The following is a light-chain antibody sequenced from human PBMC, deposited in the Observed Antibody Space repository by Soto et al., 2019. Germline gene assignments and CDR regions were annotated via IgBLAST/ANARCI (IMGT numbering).Light chain of an antibody. CDR2: ATS. J-gene: IGKJ4*01. V-gene: IGKV3-15*01. CDR1: QSVGNN. Sequence: EIVLTQSPATLSVSPGERATLSCRASQSVGNNFARYQQKPGQAPRRLIFATSTRATGVPARFSGSGSGTECTLTIISLQSEDFAVYYCQQYGVLPLTFGGWAKVEIE. CDR3: QQYGVLPLT.